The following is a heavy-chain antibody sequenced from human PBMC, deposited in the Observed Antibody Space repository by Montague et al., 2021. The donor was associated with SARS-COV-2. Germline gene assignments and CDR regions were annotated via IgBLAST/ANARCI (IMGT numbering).Heavy chain of an antibody. D-gene: IGHD4/OR15-4a*01. Sequence: SETLSLTCTVSGGSISSGSYWCWIRQPPGKGLEWIWTSYHSGITYYSPSLKSRVTISLATSKNQFFLHLDSVTASDTAMYYCARVISAVAGANFYFDYWGQGTLVTVSS. J-gene: IGHJ4*02. CDR1: GGSISSGSY. CDR2: SYHSGIT. CDR3: ARVISAVAGANFYFDY. V-gene: IGHV4-38-2*02.